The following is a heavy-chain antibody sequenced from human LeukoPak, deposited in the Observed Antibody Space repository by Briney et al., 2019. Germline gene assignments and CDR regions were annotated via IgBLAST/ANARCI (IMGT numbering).Heavy chain of an antibody. V-gene: IGHV1-8*01. CDR3: ARPPAVAGSSYYYYGMDV. D-gene: IGHD6-19*01. Sequence: ASVTVSCKASGYTFTSYDINWVRQAPGQGLEWMGWMYPNSGNTGYAQKFQGRVTMTRNTSISTAYMELSSLRSEDTVVYYCARPPAVAGSSYYYYGMDVWGQGTTVTVSS. J-gene: IGHJ6*02. CDR1: GYTFTSYD. CDR2: MYPNSGNT.